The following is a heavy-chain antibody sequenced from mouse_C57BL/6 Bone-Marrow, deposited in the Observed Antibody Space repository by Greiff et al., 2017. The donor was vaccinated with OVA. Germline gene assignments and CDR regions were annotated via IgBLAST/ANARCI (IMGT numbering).Heavy chain of an antibody. V-gene: IGHV3-6*01. CDR3: ARDYDYDVWFAY. CDR1: GYSITSGYY. CDR2: ISYDGSN. Sequence: EVQLQESGPGLVKPSQSLSLPCSVTGYSITSGYYWNWIRQFPGNKLEWMGYISYDGSNNYNPSLKNRISITRDTSKNQFFLKLNSVTTEDTATYYSARDYDYDVWFAYWGQGTLVTVSA. J-gene: IGHJ3*01. D-gene: IGHD2-4*01.